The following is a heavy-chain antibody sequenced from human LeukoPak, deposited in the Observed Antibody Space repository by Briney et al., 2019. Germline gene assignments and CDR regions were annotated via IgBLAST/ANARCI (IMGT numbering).Heavy chain of an antibody. CDR3: ARSYIVVVPAVYFDY. CDR1: GYTFSTYA. V-gene: IGHV1-3*01. CDR2: INGGDGNT. Sequence: ASVKVSCKTSGYTFSTYAIQWVRQAPGQRLERMGWINGGDGNTKFSQKFQGRVTITRDTSASSSYMELSSLRSEDTAVYYCARSYIVVVPAVYFDYWGQGTLVTVSS. J-gene: IGHJ4*02. D-gene: IGHD2-2*01.